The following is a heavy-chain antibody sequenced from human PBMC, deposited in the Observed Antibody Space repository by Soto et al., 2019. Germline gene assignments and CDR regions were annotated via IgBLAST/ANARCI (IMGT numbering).Heavy chain of an antibody. CDR1: GGSISSSSYY. D-gene: IGHD3-16*02. CDR2: IYYSGST. CDR3: ARHQESYDYVWGSYRYAPGYFDY. V-gene: IGHV4-39*01. J-gene: IGHJ4*02. Sequence: SETLSLTCTVSGGSISSSSYYWGWIRQPPGKGLEWIGSIYYSGSTYSNPSLKSRVTISVDTSKNQFSLKLSSVTAADTAVYYCARHQESYDYVWGSYRYAPGYFDYWGQGTLVTVSS.